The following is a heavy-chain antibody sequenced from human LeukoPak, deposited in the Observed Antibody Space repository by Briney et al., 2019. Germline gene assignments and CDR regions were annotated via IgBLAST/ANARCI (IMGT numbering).Heavy chain of an antibody. Sequence: GRSLRLSCAASGFTFSNYAMHWVRQAPGKGLEWVTIISYDASNKYYADSVKGRFTISRDNSKNTLYLQLDSLRPEDTAVYYCAKSRLVAVVAAYMDVWGKGTTVTVSS. V-gene: IGHV3-30*18. CDR3: AKSRLVAVVAAYMDV. J-gene: IGHJ6*04. CDR2: ISYDASNK. CDR1: GFTFSNYA. D-gene: IGHD2-15*01.